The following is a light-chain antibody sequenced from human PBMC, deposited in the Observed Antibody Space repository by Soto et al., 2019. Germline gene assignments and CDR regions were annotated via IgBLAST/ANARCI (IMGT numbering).Light chain of an antibody. J-gene: IGLJ7*01. CDR3: QSYDSSLSGYVV. CDR1: SSNIGAGYE. CDR2: GNS. V-gene: IGLV1-40*01. Sequence: QAVVTQPPSVSGAPGQRVTISCTGSSSNIGAGYEVHWYQQLPGTVPKLLIYGNSNRPSGVPDRFSGSKSGTSASLAITGLQAEDEADYYCQSYDSSLSGYVVFGGGTQLTVL.